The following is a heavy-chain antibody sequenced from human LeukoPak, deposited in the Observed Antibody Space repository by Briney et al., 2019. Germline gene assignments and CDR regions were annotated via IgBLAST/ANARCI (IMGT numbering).Heavy chain of an antibody. CDR1: GFTFSSYA. J-gene: IGHJ3*02. Sequence: GGSLRLSCAASGFTFSSYAMSWVRQAPGKGLEWVSAISGSGGSTYYADSVKGRFTISRDNSKNTLYLQMNSLRAEDTAVYYCARGRDGYTNAFDIWGQGTMVTVSS. V-gene: IGHV3-23*01. CDR2: ISGSGGST. CDR3: ARGRDGYTNAFDI. D-gene: IGHD5-24*01.